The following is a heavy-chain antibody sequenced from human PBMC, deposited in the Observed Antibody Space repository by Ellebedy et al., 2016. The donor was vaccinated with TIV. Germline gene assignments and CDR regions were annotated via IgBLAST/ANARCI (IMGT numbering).Heavy chain of an antibody. V-gene: IGHV3-48*04. Sequence: GESLKISCAASGFTFSSYSMNWVRQAPGEGLEWVSYINPASSTIFYADSVKGRFTLSRDNAKNSLYLQMNSLRVEDTAVYYCARARGLGPNGYFDYWGQGTLVTVSS. CDR1: GFTFSSYS. CDR3: ARARGLGPNGYFDY. D-gene: IGHD3-16*01. CDR2: INPASSTI. J-gene: IGHJ4*02.